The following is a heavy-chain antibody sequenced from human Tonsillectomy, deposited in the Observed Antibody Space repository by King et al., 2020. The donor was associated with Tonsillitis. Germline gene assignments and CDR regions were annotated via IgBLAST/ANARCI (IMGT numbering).Heavy chain of an antibody. CDR3: ARGYYDSSGYYYYYYYYMDV. V-gene: IGHV4-34*01. CDR1: GGSFSGYY. J-gene: IGHJ6*03. D-gene: IGHD3-22*01. Sequence: VQLQQWGAGLLKPSETLSLTCAVYGGSFSGYYWSWIRQPPGKGLEWIGEINHSGSTNYNPSLKSRVTISVDTSKNQFSLKLSSVTAADTAVYYCARGYYDSSGYYYYYYYYMDVWGKGTTVTVSS. CDR2: INHSGST.